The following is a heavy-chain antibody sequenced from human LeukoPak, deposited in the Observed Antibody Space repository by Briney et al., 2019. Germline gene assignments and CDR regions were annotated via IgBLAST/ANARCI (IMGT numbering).Heavy chain of an antibody. D-gene: IGHD3-10*01. J-gene: IGHJ5*02. V-gene: IGHV1-24*01. CDR3: ATGRITMVRGVGGDWFDP. CDR1: GYTLTELS. Sequence: ASVKVSCKVSGYTLTELSMHWVRQAPGKGLEWMGGFDPEDGATIYAQKFQGRVTMTEDTSTDTAYMELSSLRSEDTGVYYCATGRITMVRGVGGDWFDPWGQGTLVTVSS. CDR2: FDPEDGAT.